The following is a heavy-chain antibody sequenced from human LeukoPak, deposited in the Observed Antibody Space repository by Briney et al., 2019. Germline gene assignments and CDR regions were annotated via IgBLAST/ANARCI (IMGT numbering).Heavy chain of an antibody. J-gene: IGHJ3*02. CDR2: ISSSGSTI. Sequence: GGSLRLSCAASGFTFSSYEMNWVRQAPGKGLEWVSYISSSGSTIYYADSVKGRFTISRDNAKNSLYLQMNSLRAEDTAVYYCARVGGREAMGAFDIWGQGTMVTVSP. CDR1: GFTFSSYE. V-gene: IGHV3-48*03. D-gene: IGHD1-26*01. CDR3: ARVGGREAMGAFDI.